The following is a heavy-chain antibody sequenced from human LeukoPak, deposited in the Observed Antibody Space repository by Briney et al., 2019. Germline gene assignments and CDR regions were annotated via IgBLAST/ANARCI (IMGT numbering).Heavy chain of an antibody. Sequence: GGSLRLSCAASGFTFSSYSMNWVRQAPGKGLEWVSSISSSSSYIYYADSVKGRFTISRDNAKNSLYLQMNSLRAEDTAVYYCAREPYYDFWSGYYDIVYWGQGTLVTVSS. D-gene: IGHD3-3*01. V-gene: IGHV3-21*01. CDR2: ISSSSSYI. CDR1: GFTFSSYS. CDR3: AREPYYDFWSGYYDIVY. J-gene: IGHJ4*02.